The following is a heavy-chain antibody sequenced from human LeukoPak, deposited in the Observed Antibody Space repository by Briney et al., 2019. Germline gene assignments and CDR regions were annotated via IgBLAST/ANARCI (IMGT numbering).Heavy chain of an antibody. J-gene: IGHJ4*02. D-gene: IGHD3-16*02. CDR2: ISGSGGST. CDR3: AKVIAIGQAAFDY. Sequence: GGSLRLSCAASGFTFSSYAMSWVRQAPGKRLEWVSAISGSGGSTYYADSVKGRFTISRDNSKNTLYLQMNSLRAEDTAVYYCAKVIAIGQAAFDYWGQGTLVTVPS. V-gene: IGHV3-23*01. CDR1: GFTFSSYA.